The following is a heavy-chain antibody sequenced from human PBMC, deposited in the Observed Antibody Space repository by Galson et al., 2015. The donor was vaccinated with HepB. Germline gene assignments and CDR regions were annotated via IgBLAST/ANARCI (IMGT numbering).Heavy chain of an antibody. CDR3: ARQSKIVVPASDQHGMNV. CDR2: IDPSDFYT. CDR1: GYIFTTYW. Sequence: QSGAEVKKPGESLRISCKGSGYIFTTYWINCVRQMPGKGLEWMGRIDPSDFYTDYSPSFQGPVSISADKSVNTAFLYWSSLKASDTAIYYCARQSKIVVPASDQHGMNVWGQGTTVTVSS. V-gene: IGHV5-10-1*01. D-gene: IGHD3-22*01. J-gene: IGHJ6*02.